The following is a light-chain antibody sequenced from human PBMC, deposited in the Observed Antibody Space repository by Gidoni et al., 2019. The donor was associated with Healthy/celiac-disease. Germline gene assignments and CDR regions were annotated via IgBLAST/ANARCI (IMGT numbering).Light chain of an antibody. J-gene: IGKJ2*01. CDR3: QQYNNWPFMYT. V-gene: IGKV3-15*01. CDR1: QSVSSN. CDR2: GAS. Sequence: EIVMTQSTATLSVSPGERATLSCRASQSVSSNLAWYQQKPGQAPRLLIYGASTRATGIPARFSGSGSGTEFTLTISSLQSEDFAVYYCQQYNNWPFMYTFGQGTKLEIK.